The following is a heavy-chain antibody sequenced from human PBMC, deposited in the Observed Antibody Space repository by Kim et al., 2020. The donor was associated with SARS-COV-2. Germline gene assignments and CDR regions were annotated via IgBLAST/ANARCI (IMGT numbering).Heavy chain of an antibody. CDR2: IYYTGST. D-gene: IGHD6-19*01. J-gene: IGHJ4*02. CDR3: ARVEFREAHSGWYRDVNPSFDS. CDR1: GGSISSSIYY. Sequence: SETLSLTCTVSGGSISSSIYYWGWIRQPPGKGLEWIGNIYYTGSTYYNPSLKSRVTISLDTSKNHFSLKLTSVTAADTAVYYCARVEFREAHSGWYRDVNPSFDSWGQGTLVTVSS. V-gene: IGHV4-39*07.